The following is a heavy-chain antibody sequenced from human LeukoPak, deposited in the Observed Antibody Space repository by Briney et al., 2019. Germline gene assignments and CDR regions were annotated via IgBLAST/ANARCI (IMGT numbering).Heavy chain of an antibody. CDR1: GFTFDDYA. CDR3: ARSGGRMVYYDSSGFSDY. Sequence: GGSLRLSCAASGFTFDDYAMHWVRQAPGKGLEWVSGISWNSGSIGYADSVKGRFTISRDNAKNALYVQMNRLRAEDTAVYYCARSGGRMVYYDSSGFSDYWGQGTLVTVSS. CDR2: ISWNSGSI. D-gene: IGHD3-22*01. V-gene: IGHV3-9*01. J-gene: IGHJ4*02.